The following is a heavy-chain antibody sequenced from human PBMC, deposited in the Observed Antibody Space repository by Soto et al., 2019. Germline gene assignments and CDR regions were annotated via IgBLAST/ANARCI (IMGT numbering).Heavy chain of an antibody. CDR3: ARELFEIQLWYYFDY. CDR1: GGSISSGDYY. J-gene: IGHJ4*02. D-gene: IGHD5-18*01. Sequence: SETLSLTCTVSGGSISSGDYYWSWIRQPPGKGLEWIGYIYYSGSTYYNPSLKSRVTISVDTSKNQFSLKLSSVTAADTAVYYCARELFEIQLWYYFDYWGQGILVTVSS. CDR2: IYYSGST. V-gene: IGHV4-30-4*01.